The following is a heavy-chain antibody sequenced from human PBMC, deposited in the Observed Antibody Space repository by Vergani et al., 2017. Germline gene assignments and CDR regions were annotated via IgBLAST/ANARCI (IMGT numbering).Heavy chain of an antibody. Sequence: QVHLVQPGAEVKKPGSPVKASCKTLGAAFSAYGLDWVRQAPGQGLEWMGRIIPIFKTPIYAQTCQGRATLTADESTDTVYMQLSSLICDDVAMYFCASAYNINEGDSVDVWGQGTTVIGS. CDR3: ASAYNINEGDSVDV. J-gene: IGHJ6*02. V-gene: IGHV1-69*13. CDR1: GAAFSAYG. D-gene: IGHD5-24*01. CDR2: IIPIFKTP.